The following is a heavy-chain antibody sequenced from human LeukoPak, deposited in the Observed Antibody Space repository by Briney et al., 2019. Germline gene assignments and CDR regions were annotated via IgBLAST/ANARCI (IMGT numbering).Heavy chain of an antibody. Sequence: GGSLRLSCAASGFTFSSYAMHWVRQAPGKGLEYVSAISSNVGSTYYANSVKGRFTISRDNSKNTLYLQMGSLRAEDMAVYYCARAGLGERATNNWFDPWGQGTLVTVSS. V-gene: IGHV3-64*01. D-gene: IGHD2-21*01. CDR3: ARAGLGERATNNWFDP. CDR2: ISSNVGST. J-gene: IGHJ5*02. CDR1: GFTFSSYA.